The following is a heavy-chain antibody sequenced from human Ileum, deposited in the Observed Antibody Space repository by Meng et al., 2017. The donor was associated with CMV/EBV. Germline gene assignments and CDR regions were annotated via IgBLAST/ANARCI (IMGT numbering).Heavy chain of an antibody. V-gene: IGHV1-18*01. Sequence: ASVKVSCKTSGYTFTSYGITWVRQAPGQGLEWMGWISAYNGNTNYAQKRQGGVTMTTDPSTSRAYMELRRLRSDDTAVYYWSRNQPPIVGAKGPFDPWGQGTLVTVSS. J-gene: IGHJ5*02. D-gene: IGHD1-26*01. CDR1: GYTFTSYG. CDR3: SRNQPPIVGAKGPFDP. CDR2: ISAYNGNT.